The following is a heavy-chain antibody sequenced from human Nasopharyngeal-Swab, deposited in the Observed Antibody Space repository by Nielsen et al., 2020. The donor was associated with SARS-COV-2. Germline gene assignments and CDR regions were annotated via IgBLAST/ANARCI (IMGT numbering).Heavy chain of an antibody. Sequence: VKVSCKASGGTFSSYAISWVRQAPGQGLEWMGGIIPIFGTANYAQKFQGRVTITADKSTSTAYMELSSLRSEDTAVYYCARTQQLVFYWFDPWGQGTLVTVSS. D-gene: IGHD6-13*01. CDR1: GGTFSSYA. CDR2: IIPIFGTA. J-gene: IGHJ5*02. V-gene: IGHV1-69*06. CDR3: ARTQQLVFYWFDP.